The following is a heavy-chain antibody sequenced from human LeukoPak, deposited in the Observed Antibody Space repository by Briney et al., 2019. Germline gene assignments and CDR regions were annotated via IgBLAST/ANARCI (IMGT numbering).Heavy chain of an antibody. Sequence: PGGSLRLSCAASGFTFSSYWMSWVRQAPGKGLQWVAFIRYDGSNKYYADSVKGRFTISRDNSKNTLYLQMNSLRVEDTAVYYCARGDRGTAAGNNWFNPWGQGTLVTVSS. CDR3: ARGDRGTAAGNNWFNP. CDR1: GFTFSSYW. V-gene: IGHV3-30*02. J-gene: IGHJ5*02. D-gene: IGHD6-13*01. CDR2: IRYDGSNK.